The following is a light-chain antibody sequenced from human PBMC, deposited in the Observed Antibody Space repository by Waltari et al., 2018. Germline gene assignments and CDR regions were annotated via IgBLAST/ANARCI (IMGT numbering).Light chain of an antibody. Sequence: QLVLTQSPSASASLGASVKLTCTLSSGHSSNVIAWLQQQPEKGPRYLMKVNRDGSHNKGDESPDHFSGSSAGAERVLPIPGAQADDESDYSCALYMGSGICVFGGGTKLTVL. CDR2: VNRDGSH. J-gene: IGLJ3*02. CDR3: ALYMGSGICV. V-gene: IGLV4-69*01. CDR1: SGHSSNV.